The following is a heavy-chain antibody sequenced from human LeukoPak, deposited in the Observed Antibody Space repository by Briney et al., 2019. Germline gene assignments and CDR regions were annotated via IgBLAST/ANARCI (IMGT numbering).Heavy chain of an antibody. CDR2: INHSGST. CDR1: GGSFSGYY. CDR3: ARRRITIFGVAAYYFDY. V-gene: IGHV4-34*01. J-gene: IGHJ4*02. Sequence: SETLSLTXAVYGGSFSGYYWSWIRQPPGKGLEWIGEINHSGSTNYNPSLKSRVTISVDTSKNQFSLKLSSVTAADTAVYYCARRRITIFGVAAYYFDYWGQGTLVTVSS. D-gene: IGHD3-3*01.